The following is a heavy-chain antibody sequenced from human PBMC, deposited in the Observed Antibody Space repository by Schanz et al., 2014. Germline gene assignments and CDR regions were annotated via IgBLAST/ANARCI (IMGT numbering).Heavy chain of an antibody. V-gene: IGHV3-23*04. CDR1: GFTFSNYW. D-gene: IGHD3-10*01. CDR3: ARIGGSVFDY. J-gene: IGHJ4*02. Sequence: EVQLVESGGGLVQPGGSLRLSCAASGFTFSNYWMHWVRQAPGKGLVWVSAISGSGGSTYYADSVKGRFTISRDSSKNTLYLQMNSLRPEDTAIYYCARIGGSVFDYWAQGTLVTVSS. CDR2: ISGSGGST.